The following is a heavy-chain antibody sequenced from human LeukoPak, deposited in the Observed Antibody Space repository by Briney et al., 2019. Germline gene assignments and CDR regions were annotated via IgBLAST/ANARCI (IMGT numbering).Heavy chain of an antibody. Sequence: SETLSLTCTVSGGSISSYYWSWIRQPPGKGLEWIGYIYYSGSTDYSPSLKSRVTISVDTSQNQFSLKLTSVTAADTAVYYCARHAGSGWYSFDSWGQGTLVTVSS. D-gene: IGHD6-19*01. CDR3: ARHAGSGWYSFDS. J-gene: IGHJ4*02. V-gene: IGHV4-59*08. CDR1: GGSISSYY. CDR2: IYYSGST.